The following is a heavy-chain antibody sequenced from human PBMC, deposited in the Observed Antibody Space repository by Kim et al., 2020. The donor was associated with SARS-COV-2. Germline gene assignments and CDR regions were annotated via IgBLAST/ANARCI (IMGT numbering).Heavy chain of an antibody. V-gene: IGHV3-7*01. Sequence: GGSLRLSCEASGFTFSSHWMEWVRQAPGKGLEWVASIKEDGSDKYYVDSVKGRFTISRDNAKNSLFLHMNSLRDEDTAGYYCARSSAYWGQGTRVTVSS. CDR1: GFTFSSHW. CDR3: ARSSAY. CDR2: IKEDGSDK. J-gene: IGHJ4*02.